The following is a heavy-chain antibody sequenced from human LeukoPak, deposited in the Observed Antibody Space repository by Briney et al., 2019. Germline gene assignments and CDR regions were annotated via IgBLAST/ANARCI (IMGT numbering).Heavy chain of an antibody. CDR2: IHPDTGVT. CDR3: TREVGRTVAPASKY. Sequence: ASVKVSCKSSGYTFTNYYIHWVRQAPGQGLEWLGRIHPDTGVTTYAQKFQGRVTMSRDTSITTVYMELNSLRSDDTAMYFCTREVGRTVAPASKYWGQGTLVTVFS. D-gene: IGHD6-19*01. J-gene: IGHJ4*02. V-gene: IGHV1-2*06. CDR1: GYTFTNYY.